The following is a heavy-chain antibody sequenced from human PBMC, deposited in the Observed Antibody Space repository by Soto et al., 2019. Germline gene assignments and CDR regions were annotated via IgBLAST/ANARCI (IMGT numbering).Heavy chain of an antibody. V-gene: IGHV4-59*08. J-gene: IGHJ4*02. CDR3: ARLDGYDHYFDY. Sequence: PSETLSLTCTVSGCSISSHYWSWIRQPPGQGLEWIGYIYYSGSTNYNPSLKSRVTISVDTSKSQFSLRLSSVTAADTAVYFWARLDGYDHYFDYCGQGALVTVSS. CDR2: IYYSGST. CDR1: GCSISSHY. D-gene: IGHD5-12*01.